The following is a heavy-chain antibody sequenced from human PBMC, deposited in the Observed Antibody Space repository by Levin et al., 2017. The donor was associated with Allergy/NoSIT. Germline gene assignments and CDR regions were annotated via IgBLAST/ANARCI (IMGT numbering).Heavy chain of an antibody. CDR2: ISYDGSNK. V-gene: IGHV3-30*04. D-gene: IGHD1-7*01. Sequence: PGGSLRLSCAASGFTFSSYAMHWVRQAPGKGLEWVAVISYDGSNKYYADSVKGRFTISRDNSKNTLYLQMNSLRAEDTAVYYCASLRVGHNWNWGAFDIWGQGTMVTVSS. CDR3: ASLRVGHNWNWGAFDI. CDR1: GFTFSSYA. J-gene: IGHJ3*02.